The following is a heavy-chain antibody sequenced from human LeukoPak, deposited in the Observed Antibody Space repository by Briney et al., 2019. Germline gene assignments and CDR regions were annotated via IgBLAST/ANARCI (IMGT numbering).Heavy chain of an antibody. D-gene: IGHD1-26*01. V-gene: IGHV4-59*08. CDR1: GGSTSGYS. J-gene: IGHJ4*02. Sequence: PSETLSLTCTVSGGSTSGYSWGWIRPPPGKGLEWIGYMYYRGSTNYNPSLKSRVTISVDTSKNHFSLRLSSVTAADTAVYYCARLPINSGSYYGFDYWGQGTLVTVSS. CDR2: MYYRGST. CDR3: ARLPINSGSYYGFDY.